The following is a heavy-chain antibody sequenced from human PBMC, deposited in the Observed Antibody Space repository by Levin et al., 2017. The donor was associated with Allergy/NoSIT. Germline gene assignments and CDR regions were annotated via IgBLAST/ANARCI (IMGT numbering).Heavy chain of an antibody. V-gene: IGHV4-59*01. Sequence: SETLSLTCTVSGGSISSYYWSWIRQPPGKGLEWIGYIYYSGSTNYNPSLKSRVTISVDTSKNQFSLKLSSVTAADTAVYYCARRPTVAGPGGAFDIWGQGTMVTVSS. D-gene: IGHD6-19*01. CDR3: ARRPTVAGPGGAFDI. J-gene: IGHJ3*02. CDR2: IYYSGST. CDR1: GGSISSYY.